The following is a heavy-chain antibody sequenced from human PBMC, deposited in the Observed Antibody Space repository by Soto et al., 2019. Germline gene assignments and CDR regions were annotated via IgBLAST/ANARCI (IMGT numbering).Heavy chain of an antibody. CDR2: ISSSGVTT. V-gene: IGHV3-23*01. CDR1: GFTFSNYA. CDR3: AKHRGDYVALDY. Sequence: PGGSLRLSCAASGFTFSNYAMSWVRQAPGKGLEWVSTISSSGVTTYSADSVKGRFTISRDNSKNTLYLQMHSLRAEDTAIYSCAKHRGDYVALDYWGQGTLVTVSS. J-gene: IGHJ4*02. D-gene: IGHD4-17*01.